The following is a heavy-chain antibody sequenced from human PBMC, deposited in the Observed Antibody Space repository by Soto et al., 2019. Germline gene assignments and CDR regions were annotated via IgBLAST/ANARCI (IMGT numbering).Heavy chain of an antibody. J-gene: IGHJ6*02. CDR2: ISYDGSNK. D-gene: IGHD3-9*01. V-gene: IGHV3-30*18. CDR1: GLTSSSYG. Sequence: ESGGGVVQPGRSLRLSCAASGLTSSSYGMHWVGQAPGKGLEWVAVISYDGSNKYYADSVKGRLTISRDNSKNTLYLQMNSLRAEDTAVYYCAKDISRRYFDWSPAVPWGGMDVWGQGTTVTVSS. CDR3: AKDISRRYFDWSPAVPWGGMDV.